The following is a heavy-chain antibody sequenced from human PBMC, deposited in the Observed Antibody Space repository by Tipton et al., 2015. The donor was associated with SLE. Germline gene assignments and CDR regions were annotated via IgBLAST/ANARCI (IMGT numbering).Heavy chain of an antibody. CDR1: GYSISSGYY. V-gene: IGHV4-38-2*02. Sequence: TLSLTCTVSGYSISSGYYWGWIRQPPGKGLEWIGYIFHSGNAYYNPSLKSRVTISVDMSRNQFSLRLNSVTAADTGLYYCVRGEMDVFHIWGQGTVVSVSS. CDR2: IFHSGNA. CDR3: VRGEMDVFHI. J-gene: IGHJ3*02.